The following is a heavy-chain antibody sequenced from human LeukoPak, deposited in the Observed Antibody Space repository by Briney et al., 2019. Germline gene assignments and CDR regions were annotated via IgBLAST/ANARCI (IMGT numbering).Heavy chain of an antibody. J-gene: IGHJ4*02. Sequence: GGSLRLSCAASGFTFSSSNMNWVRQAPGKGLEWVSSISTSSSYIYYADSVKGRFTVSRDNAKKSLFLQMNSLRDEDTAVYYCARQQWLDGAYYFDCWGQGTLVTVSS. V-gene: IGHV3-21*01. D-gene: IGHD6-19*01. CDR1: GFTFSSSN. CDR2: ISTSSSYI. CDR3: ARQQWLDGAYYFDC.